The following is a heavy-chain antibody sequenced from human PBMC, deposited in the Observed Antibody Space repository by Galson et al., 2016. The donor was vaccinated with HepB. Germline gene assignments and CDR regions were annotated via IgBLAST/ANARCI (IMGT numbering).Heavy chain of an antibody. CDR1: GFMLNSYG. J-gene: IGHJ4*02. Sequence: SVKVSCKASGFMLNSYGITWLRQAPGQGLEWMGWISGNNGNTKYAQNFQDRVTMTTDTSTDTAYMELRSLRSDDTAIYYCTREGANNWWERRDNCWGQGTLVTVSS. V-gene: IGHV1-18*01. CDR2: ISGNNGNT. CDR3: TREGANNWWERRDNC. D-gene: IGHD1-1*01.